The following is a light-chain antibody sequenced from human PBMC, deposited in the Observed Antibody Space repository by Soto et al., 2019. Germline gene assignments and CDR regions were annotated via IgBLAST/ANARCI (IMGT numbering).Light chain of an antibody. CDR1: SSVVGGYNY. Sequence: QSVLTQPASVSGSPGQSITISCTGTSSVVGGYNYVSWYQQHPGKAPKLMIYEVSNRPSGVSNRFSGSKSGNTASLTISGLHAEDEADYYCSSYTSSSTRVFGTGTKATVL. CDR3: SSYTSSSTRV. V-gene: IGLV2-14*01. J-gene: IGLJ1*01. CDR2: EVS.